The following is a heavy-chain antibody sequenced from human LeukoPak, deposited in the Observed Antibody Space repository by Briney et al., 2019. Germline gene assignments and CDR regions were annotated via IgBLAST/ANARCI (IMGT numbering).Heavy chain of an antibody. D-gene: IGHD3-10*01. CDR2: ISAYNGNT. V-gene: IGHV1-18*01. Sequence: ASVKVSCKASGYTFTSYGISWVRQAPGQGLEWMGWISAYNGNTNYAQKLQGRVTMTTDTSTSTAYMELRSLRSDDTAVYYCARDPYYYGSGSYCDYYYYYMDVWGKGTTVTISS. J-gene: IGHJ6*03. CDR3: ARDPYYYGSGSYCDYYYYYMDV. CDR1: GYTFTSYG.